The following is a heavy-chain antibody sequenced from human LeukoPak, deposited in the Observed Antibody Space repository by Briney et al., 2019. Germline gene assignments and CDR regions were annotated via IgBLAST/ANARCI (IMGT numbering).Heavy chain of an antibody. Sequence: GGSLRLSCTASGFTFSSYSLNWVRQAPGKGLEWVSSVSTGSNYIYYADSVKGRFTISRDNAKTSLYLQMNSLRAEDTALYHCARDRSYGSFDYWGQGTLVTVSS. D-gene: IGHD5-18*01. CDR2: VSTGSNYI. J-gene: IGHJ4*02. CDR3: ARDRSYGSFDY. CDR1: GFTFSSYS. V-gene: IGHV3-21*04.